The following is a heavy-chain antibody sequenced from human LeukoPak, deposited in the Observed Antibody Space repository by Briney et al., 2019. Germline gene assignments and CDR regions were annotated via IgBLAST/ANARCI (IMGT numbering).Heavy chain of an antibody. CDR1: GGSISSGGHY. V-gene: IGHV4-31*03. CDR3: ARVGSGGWLDY. D-gene: IGHD2-15*01. J-gene: IGHJ4*02. CDR2: IYYSGST. Sequence: SSETLSLTCTVSGGSISSGGHYWSWIRQHPGKGLEWIGYIYYSGSTYYNPSLKSRVTISVDTSKNQFSLKLSSVTAADTAVYYCARVGSGGWLDYWGQGTLVTVSS.